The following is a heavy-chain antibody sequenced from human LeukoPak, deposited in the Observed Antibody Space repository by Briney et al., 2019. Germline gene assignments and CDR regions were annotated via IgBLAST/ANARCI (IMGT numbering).Heavy chain of an antibody. Sequence: ASVTVSCKAAGGTFSSYAISWVRQAPGQGLEWMGRISPIFGTANYAQKFKGRVTITTDESKSTAYMELSSLRSEDTAVYYCAVTRTGTVTTFDYWGQGTLVTVSS. V-gene: IGHV1-69*05. CDR2: ISPIFGTA. D-gene: IGHD4-17*01. J-gene: IGHJ4*02. CDR3: AVTRTGTVTTFDY. CDR1: GGTFSSYA.